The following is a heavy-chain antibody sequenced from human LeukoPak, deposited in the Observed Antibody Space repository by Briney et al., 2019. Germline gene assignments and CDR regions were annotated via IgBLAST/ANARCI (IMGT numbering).Heavy chain of an antibody. J-gene: IGHJ6*03. CDR3: ARGHFAAAAGYYYYYYMDV. CDR1: GGSFSGYY. D-gene: IGHD6-13*01. CDR2: INHSGST. V-gene: IGHV4-34*01. Sequence: PSETLSLTCAVYGGSFSGYYWSWIRQPPGKGLEWIGEINHSGSTNYNPSLKSRVTISVDTSKNQFSLKLSSVTAADTAVYYCARGHFAAAAGYYYYYYMDVWGKGTTVTISS.